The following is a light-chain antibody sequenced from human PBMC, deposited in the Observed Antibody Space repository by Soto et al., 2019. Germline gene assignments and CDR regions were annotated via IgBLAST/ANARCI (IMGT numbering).Light chain of an antibody. CDR3: QQSFSTPRT. J-gene: IGKJ2*01. CDR1: QRINNY. V-gene: IGKV1-39*01. Sequence: DIPMTQSPSSLSASVGDRVTITCRASQRINNYLNWYQQEPGKAPKLLIYAASSLQSGVPSRFSGGGSGTDFTLTISSLQPEDFATYYCQQSFSTPRTFGQGTNLEIK. CDR2: AAS.